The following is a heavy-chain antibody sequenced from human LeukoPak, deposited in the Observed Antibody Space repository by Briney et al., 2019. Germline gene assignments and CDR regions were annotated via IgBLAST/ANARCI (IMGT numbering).Heavy chain of an antibody. Sequence: PGGSLRLSCAASGFTFSNYGMHWVRQAPGKGLEWVAVISYDGSNKYYADSVKGRFTISRDNSKNTLYLQMNSLRAEDTAVYYCAKDSLAWKTTGVDYWGQGTLVTVSS. D-gene: IGHD4-17*01. J-gene: IGHJ4*02. CDR3: AKDSLAWKTTGVDY. CDR1: GFTFSNYG. V-gene: IGHV3-30*18. CDR2: ISYDGSNK.